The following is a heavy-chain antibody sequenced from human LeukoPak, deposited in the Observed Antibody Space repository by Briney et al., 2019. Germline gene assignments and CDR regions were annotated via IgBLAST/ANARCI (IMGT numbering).Heavy chain of an antibody. CDR2: IKYSGST. CDR1: GDSISSYY. V-gene: IGHV4-59*01. CDR3: ARAYSYGSGTFLSYFDY. Sequence: SETLSLTCTVSGDSISSYYWSWIRQPPGKGLEWVAYIKYSGSTNYNPSLRSRVTISVDTSKNQFSLKLSSVTAADTAMYYCARAYSYGSGTFLSYFDYWGQGTLVTVSS. D-gene: IGHD3-10*01. J-gene: IGHJ4*02.